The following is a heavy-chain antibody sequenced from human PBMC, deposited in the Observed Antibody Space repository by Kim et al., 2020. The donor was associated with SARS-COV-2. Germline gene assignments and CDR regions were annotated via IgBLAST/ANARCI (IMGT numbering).Heavy chain of an antibody. Sequence: TTEYSASAKGRCTNSRDDSKSIAYMQMNSLKTEDTAVDYCTRASIGAFDYWGQGALVTVSS. V-gene: IGHV3-49*02. CDR3: TRASIGAFDY. D-gene: IGHD5-12*01. CDR2: TT. J-gene: IGHJ4*02.